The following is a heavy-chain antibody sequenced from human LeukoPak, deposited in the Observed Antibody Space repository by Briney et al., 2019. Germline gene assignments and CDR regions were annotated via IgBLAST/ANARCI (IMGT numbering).Heavy chain of an antibody. V-gene: IGHV1-69*04. J-gene: IGHJ5*02. CDR2: IIPILGIA. CDR1: GGTFSSYA. D-gene: IGHD6-19*01. CDR3: ARAKAQWLVHWFDP. Sequence: ASVKVSCKASGGTFSSYAISWVRQAPGQGLEWMGRIIPILGIANYAQKFQGRVTITADKSTSTAYMELSSLRSEDTAVYYCARAKAQWLVHWFDPWGQGTLVTVSS.